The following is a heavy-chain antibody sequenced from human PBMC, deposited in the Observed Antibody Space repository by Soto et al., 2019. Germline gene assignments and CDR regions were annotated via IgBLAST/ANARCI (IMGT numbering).Heavy chain of an antibody. D-gene: IGHD2-2*01. CDR2: ISGGGGST. Sequence: SLRLSCAASGFTFSSYAMSWVRQPPGKGLEWVSAISGGGGSTYYADSVKGRFTISRDNSKSTMYLQMNSLRAEDTAVYYCAKDYCSSSSCSIGGYYYYGMDVWGQGTTVTVSS. CDR3: AKDYCSSSSCSIGGYYYYGMDV. V-gene: IGHV3-23*01. J-gene: IGHJ6*02. CDR1: GFTFSSYA.